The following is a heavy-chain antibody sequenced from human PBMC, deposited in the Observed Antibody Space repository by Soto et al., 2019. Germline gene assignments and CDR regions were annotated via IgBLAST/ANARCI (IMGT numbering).Heavy chain of an antibody. Sequence: GESLKISCAASGFTFSSYAMSWVRQAPGKGLEWVSAISGSGGSTYYADSVKGRFTISRDNSKNTLYLQMNSLRAEDTAVYYCAKYGMVRPPAYWGQGTLVTVSS. CDR2: ISGSGGST. V-gene: IGHV3-23*01. J-gene: IGHJ4*02. D-gene: IGHD1-1*01. CDR1: GFTFSSYA. CDR3: AKYGMVRPPAY.